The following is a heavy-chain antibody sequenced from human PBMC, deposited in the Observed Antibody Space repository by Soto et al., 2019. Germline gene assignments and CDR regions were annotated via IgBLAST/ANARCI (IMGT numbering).Heavy chain of an antibody. V-gene: IGHV2-5*02. CDR3: AQTYSYGSNWFDP. D-gene: IGHD3-10*01. CDR1: GFSLSTSGVG. CDR2: IYWDDNK. Sequence: QITLKESGPTLVKPTQTLTLTCTFSGFSLSTSGVGVGWIRQPPGKALEWLALIYWDDNKRYSPSLTSRLTIPTDPSKHRVVLTMTNMDPVDTATYYRAQTYSYGSNWFDPWGQGTRVTVSS. J-gene: IGHJ5*02.